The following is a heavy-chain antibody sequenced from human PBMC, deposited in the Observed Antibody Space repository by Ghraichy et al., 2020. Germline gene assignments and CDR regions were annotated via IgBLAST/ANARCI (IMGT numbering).Heavy chain of an antibody. CDR3: ARQGFGVPFDY. Sequence: GGSLRLSCAASGFTFSRYWMTWVRQAPGKGLEWVANIKHESSEKYYVDSVKGRFTISRDDAKNTLFLQMNSLRAEDTALYYCARQGFGVPFDYWGQGTLVTVSS. D-gene: IGHD3-16*01. J-gene: IGHJ4*02. CDR1: GFTFSRYW. V-gene: IGHV3-7*03. CDR2: IKHESSEK.